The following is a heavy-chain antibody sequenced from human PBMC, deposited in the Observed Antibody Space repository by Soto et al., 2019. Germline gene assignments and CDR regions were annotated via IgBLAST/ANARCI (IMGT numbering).Heavy chain of an antibody. CDR2: MNPNSGNT. J-gene: IGHJ6*02. CDR3: ARDRRAAAGTWYYYYGMDV. CDR1: GYTFTSYD. D-gene: IGHD6-13*01. V-gene: IGHV1-8*01. Sequence: ASVKVSCKASGYTFTSYDINWVRQATGQGLEWMGWMNPNSGNTGYAQKFQGRVTMTRNTSISTAYMELSRLRSDDTAVYYCARDRRAAAGTWYYYYGMDVWGQGTTVTVSS.